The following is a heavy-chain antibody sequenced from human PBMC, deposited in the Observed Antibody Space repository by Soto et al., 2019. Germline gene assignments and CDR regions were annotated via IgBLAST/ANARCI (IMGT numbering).Heavy chain of an antibody. CDR2: IYYSGST. CDR3: AREGDTTENAFDI. Sequence: QVQLQESGPGLVKPSETLSLTCTVSGGSISSYYWNWIRQPPGKGLEWIGYIYYSGSTNSNPSLKSRVTISVDTSKNQFSLKLSSVTAADTAVYYCAREGDTTENAFDIWGQGTMVTVSS. J-gene: IGHJ3*02. V-gene: IGHV4-59*01. CDR1: GGSISSYY. D-gene: IGHD4-17*01.